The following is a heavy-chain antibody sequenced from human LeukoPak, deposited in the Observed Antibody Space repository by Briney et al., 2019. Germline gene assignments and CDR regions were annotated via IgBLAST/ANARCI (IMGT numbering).Heavy chain of an antibody. D-gene: IGHD4-17*01. V-gene: IGHV1-2*02. CDR2: INPNSGGT. Sequence: ASVKVSCKASGYTFTGYYMHWVRQAPGQGLEWMGWINPNSGGTNYAQKFQGRVTMTEDTSTDTAYMELSSLRSEDTAVYYCATGRYGDYLDYWGQGTLVTVSS. J-gene: IGHJ4*02. CDR3: ATGRYGDYLDY. CDR1: GYTFTGYY.